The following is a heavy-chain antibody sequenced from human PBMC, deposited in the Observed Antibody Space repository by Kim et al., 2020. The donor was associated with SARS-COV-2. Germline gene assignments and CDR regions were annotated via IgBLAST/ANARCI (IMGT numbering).Heavy chain of an antibody. V-gene: IGHV4-4*02. Sequence: SETLSLTCAVSGGSISSSNWWSWVRQPPGKGLEWIGEIYHSGSTNYNPSLKSRVTISVDKSKNQFSLKLSSVTAADTAVYYCARAQILTPSRSGYDTPFDYWGQGTLVTVSS. CDR3: ARAQILTPSRSGYDTPFDY. CDR1: GGSISSSNW. D-gene: IGHD5-12*01. CDR2: IYHSGST. J-gene: IGHJ4*02.